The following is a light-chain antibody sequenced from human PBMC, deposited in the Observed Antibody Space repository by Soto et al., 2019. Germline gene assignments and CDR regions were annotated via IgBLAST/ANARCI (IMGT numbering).Light chain of an antibody. V-gene: IGKV3-20*01. CDR2: DAS. CDR1: QSVSSN. Sequence: EIGLTQSAGTLSLSPGERATLSWGASQSVSSNLAWYQQKPGQAPRLLIYDASNRATGIPDRFSGSGYGTDFNLAISRLETEDFAVYYCQQYGSSPHHFGQGTRLEIK. J-gene: IGKJ5*01. CDR3: QQYGSSPHH.